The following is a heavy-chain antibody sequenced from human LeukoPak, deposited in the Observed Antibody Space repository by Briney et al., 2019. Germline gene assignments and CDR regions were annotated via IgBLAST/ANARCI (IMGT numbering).Heavy chain of an antibody. Sequence: GSSVKVSCKASGGTFSSYAISWVRQAPGQGLEWMGRIIPILGIANYAQKFQGRVTITADKSTSTAYMELSSLRSEDTAVYYCARVGDYDILPRRAFDIWGQGTMVTVSS. CDR2: IIPILGIA. CDR1: GGTFSSYA. CDR3: ARVGDYDILPRRAFDI. V-gene: IGHV1-69*04. J-gene: IGHJ3*02. D-gene: IGHD3-9*01.